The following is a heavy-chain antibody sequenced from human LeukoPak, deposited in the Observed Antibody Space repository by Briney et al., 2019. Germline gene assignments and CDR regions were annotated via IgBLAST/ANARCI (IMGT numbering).Heavy chain of an antibody. Sequence: GESLMISCKGSGYSFTSYWISWVRQMPGKGLEWMGRIDPSDSYTNYSPSFQGHVTISADKSISTAYLQWSSLKASDTAMYYCASSILYYDILTGYYPLDYWGQGTLVTVSS. J-gene: IGHJ4*02. D-gene: IGHD3-9*01. V-gene: IGHV5-10-1*01. CDR3: ASSILYYDILTGYYPLDY. CDR1: GYSFTSYW. CDR2: IDPSDSYT.